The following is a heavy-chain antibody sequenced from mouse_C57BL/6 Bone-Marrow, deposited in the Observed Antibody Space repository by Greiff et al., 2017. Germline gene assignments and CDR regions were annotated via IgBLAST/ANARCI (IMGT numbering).Heavy chain of an antibody. CDR3: ARRKDGYEAWFAY. V-gene: IGHV1-47*01. CDR1: GYTFTTYP. D-gene: IGHD2-2*01. J-gene: IGHJ3*01. Sequence: VQLQESGAELVKPGASVKMSCKASGYTFTTYPIEWMKQNNGKSLEWIGNFHPYHDDTKYNEKFKGKDTLTVEKSSSTVYLELSRFTSDDSAVYYCARRKDGYEAWFAYRGQGTLVTVSA. CDR2: FHPYHDDT.